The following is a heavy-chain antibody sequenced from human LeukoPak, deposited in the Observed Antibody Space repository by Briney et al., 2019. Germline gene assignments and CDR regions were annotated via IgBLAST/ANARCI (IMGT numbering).Heavy chain of an antibody. CDR2: ISISVGST. V-gene: IGHV3-23*01. CDR1: GFTFSDYA. J-gene: IGHJ4*02. Sequence: GGSLRLSCAASGFTFSDYAMSWVRQAPGKGLEWVSAISISVGSTYYADSVKGRFTTSRDNSKNTLYVQMNSLRAEDTAVYYCAKGGGSYFFDYWGQGTLVTVAS. D-gene: IGHD2-15*01. CDR3: AKGGGSYFFDY.